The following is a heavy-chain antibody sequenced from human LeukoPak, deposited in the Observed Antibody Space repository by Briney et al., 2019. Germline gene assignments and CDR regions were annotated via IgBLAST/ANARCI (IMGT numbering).Heavy chain of an antibody. D-gene: IGHD3-22*01. V-gene: IGHV3-30-3*01. J-gene: IGHJ4*02. CDR1: GFTFSSYA. CDR3: ARDGDYYDSSGYYYYFDY. CDR2: ISYVGSNK. Sequence: GGSLRLSCAASGFTFSSYAMHWVRQAPGKGLEWVAVISYVGSNKYYADSVKGRFTISRDNSKNTLYLQMNSLRAEDTAVYYCARDGDYYDSSGYYYYFDYWGQGTLVTVSS.